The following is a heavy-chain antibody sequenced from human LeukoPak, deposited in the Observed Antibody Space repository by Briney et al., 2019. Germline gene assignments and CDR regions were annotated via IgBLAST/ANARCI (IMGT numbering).Heavy chain of an antibody. CDR2: ISYDGSNK. CDR1: GFTFSSYG. J-gene: IGHJ4*02. V-gene: IGHV3-30*18. D-gene: IGHD1-26*01. CDR3: AKICSGSYHMGIWPPEIFDY. Sequence: PGGSLRLSCAASGFTFSSYGMHWVRQAPGKGLEWVAVISYDGSNKYYADSVKGRFTISRDNSKNTLYLQMNSLRAEDTAVYYCAKICSGSYHMGIWPPEIFDYWGQGTLVTVSS.